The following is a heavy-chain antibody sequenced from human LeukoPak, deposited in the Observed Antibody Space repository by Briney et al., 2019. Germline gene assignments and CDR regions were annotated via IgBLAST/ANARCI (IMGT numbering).Heavy chain of an antibody. Sequence: SETLSLTCTVSGGSISSQYWSWIRQPPGKGLEWIGYVYYTGSTNQNPSLKSRVTISVDTSKNHFPLKLSSVTAADTAVYYCARKVVDDAFDVWGQGTMVTVSS. D-gene: IGHD3-22*01. V-gene: IGHV4-59*11. CDR2: VYYTGST. CDR1: GGSISSQY. CDR3: ARKVVDDAFDV. J-gene: IGHJ3*01.